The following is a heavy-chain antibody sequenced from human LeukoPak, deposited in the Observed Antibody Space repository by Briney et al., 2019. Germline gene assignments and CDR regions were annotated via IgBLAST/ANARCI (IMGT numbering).Heavy chain of an antibody. D-gene: IGHD3-22*01. V-gene: IGHV1-18*01. J-gene: IGHJ4*02. CDR3: ARASTFSYDSSGYYSPYDY. Sequence: ASVKVSCKASGYTFTSYGISWVRQAPGQGLEWMGWISAYNGNTNYAQKLQGRVTITADESTSTAYMELSSLRSEDTAVYYCARASTFSYDSSGYYSPYDYWGQGTLVTVSS. CDR2: ISAYNGNT. CDR1: GYTFTSYG.